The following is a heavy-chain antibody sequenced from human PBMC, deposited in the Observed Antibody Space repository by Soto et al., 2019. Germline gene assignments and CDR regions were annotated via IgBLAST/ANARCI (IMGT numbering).Heavy chain of an antibody. V-gene: IGHV3-74*01. CDR1: GFTVSTYW. J-gene: IGHJ4*01. CDR2: IHGEGST. D-gene: IGHD3-10*01. Sequence: EVQLVESGGGLVQPGGSLRLSCAASGFTVSTYWMNWVRQPPGKGLVWVSRIHGEGSTSYADSVKGRFTISRDNAKNTLYLQMNRLGGRDRAVYYCAKGCGVSGRGQGDQVTV. CDR3: AKGCGVSG.